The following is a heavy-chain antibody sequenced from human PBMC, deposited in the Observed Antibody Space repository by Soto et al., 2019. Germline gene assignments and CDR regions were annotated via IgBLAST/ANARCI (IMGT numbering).Heavy chain of an antibody. CDR1: GGSISSYY. Sequence: QGQLQDAGPGLVKPSETLSLTCTVSGGSISSYYWSWIRQPPGKGLEGIAFIYYSGSTTYNPSLKSRVTISVDTYKNQFSLKRSSVTAADTAAYYCARVWVRPLDNWGQGTLVTVSS. CDR2: IYYSGST. V-gene: IGHV4-59*01. CDR3: ARVWVRPLDN. D-gene: IGHD6-13*01. J-gene: IGHJ4*02.